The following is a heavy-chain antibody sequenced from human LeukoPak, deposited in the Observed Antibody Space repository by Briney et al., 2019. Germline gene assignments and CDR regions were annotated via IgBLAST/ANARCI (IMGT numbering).Heavy chain of an antibody. Sequence: GGSLRLSCAASGFTFRSFWMSWVRQAPGKRLEWVANIKQNGAEEYYMDSVKGRFAISRDNAKNSVSLQMNSLRVEDTAMYYCARYTVVSSPGAYDLWGQGTMVTVSS. J-gene: IGHJ3*01. CDR3: ARYTVVSSPGAYDL. V-gene: IGHV3-7*03. CDR1: GFTFRSFW. CDR2: IKQNGAEE. D-gene: IGHD2-21*01.